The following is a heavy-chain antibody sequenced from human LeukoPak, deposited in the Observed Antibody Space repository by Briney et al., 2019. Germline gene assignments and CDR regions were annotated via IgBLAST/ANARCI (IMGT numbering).Heavy chain of an antibody. Sequence: ASVKVSCKASGYTFTSYGISWVRQAPGQGLEWMGWISAYNGNTNYAQKLQGRVTMTTDTSTSTAYMEVRSLRSDDTAVYYCARESISYDYVWGSYRYNDYWGQGTLVTVSS. D-gene: IGHD3-16*02. CDR2: ISAYNGNT. V-gene: IGHV1-18*01. J-gene: IGHJ4*02. CDR3: ARESISYDYVWGSYRYNDY. CDR1: GYTFTSYG.